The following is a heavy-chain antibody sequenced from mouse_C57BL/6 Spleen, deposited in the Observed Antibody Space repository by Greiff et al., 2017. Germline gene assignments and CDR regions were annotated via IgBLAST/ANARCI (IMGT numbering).Heavy chain of an antibody. CDR3: ARDGPYDYDRDWYFDV. Sequence: EVKLVESGGGLVKPGGSLKLSCAASGFTFSSYAMSWVRQTPEKRLEWVATISDGGSYTYYPDNVKGRFTISRDNAKNNLYLQMSHLKSVDTAMYYCARDGPYDYDRDWYFDVWGTGTTVTVSS. CDR2: ISDGGSYT. D-gene: IGHD2-4*01. CDR1: GFTFSSYA. V-gene: IGHV5-4*01. J-gene: IGHJ1*03.